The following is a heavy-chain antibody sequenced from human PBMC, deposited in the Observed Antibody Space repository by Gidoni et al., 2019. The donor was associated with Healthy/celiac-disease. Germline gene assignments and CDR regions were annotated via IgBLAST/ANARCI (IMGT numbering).Heavy chain of an antibody. Sequence: EVQLVESGGGLVQPGRSLRLSCAASGFTFDDYAMHWVRHAPGKGLEWVSGISWNSGSIGYADSVKGRFTISRDNAKNSLYLQMNSLRAEDTALYYCVLTVTRDYYYYGMDVWGQGTTVTVSS. CDR3: VLTVTRDYYYYGMDV. D-gene: IGHD4-17*01. V-gene: IGHV3-9*01. J-gene: IGHJ6*02. CDR1: GFTFDDYA. CDR2: ISWNSGSI.